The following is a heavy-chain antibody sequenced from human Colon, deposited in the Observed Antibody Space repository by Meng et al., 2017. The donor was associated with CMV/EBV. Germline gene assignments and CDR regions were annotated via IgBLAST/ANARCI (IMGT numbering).Heavy chain of an antibody. V-gene: IGHV1-2*02. D-gene: IGHD1-26*01. CDR2: INSNSGAT. J-gene: IGHJ4*02. Sequence: QGELVQCGAEGKKPGAEVQVSCQTYGYTFNDYHIHWVRQAPGQGLEWMGWINSNSGATDYAQKFQGRFTMTRDTSRTTVYMELSSLRSDDTAVYYCARDPSGSRVPFDYWGQGSLVTVSS. CDR1: GYTFNDYH. CDR3: ARDPSGSRVPFDY.